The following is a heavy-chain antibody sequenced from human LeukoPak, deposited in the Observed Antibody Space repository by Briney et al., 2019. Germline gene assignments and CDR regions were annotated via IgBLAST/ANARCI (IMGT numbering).Heavy chain of an antibody. V-gene: IGHV1-58*02. Sequence: SVKVSCKSSGFTFTSSAMQWVRQARGQRLEWIGWIVVGSGNTNYAQKFQERVTITRDMSTSTAYMELSSLRSEDTAVYCCAAGEYDFRGAEYFQHWGQGTLVTVSS. CDR1: GFTFTSSA. CDR3: AAGEYDFRGAEYFQH. D-gene: IGHD3-3*01. CDR2: IVVGSGNT. J-gene: IGHJ1*01.